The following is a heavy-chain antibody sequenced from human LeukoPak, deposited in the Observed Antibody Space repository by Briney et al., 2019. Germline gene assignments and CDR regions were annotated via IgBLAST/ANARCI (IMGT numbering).Heavy chain of an antibody. Sequence: SVKVSCKASGGTFSSYAISWVRQAPGQGLEWMGGIIPIFGTANYAQKFQGRVTITTDESTSTAYMELSSLRSEDTAVYYCATRVTTVTTPRSDYFDYWGQGTLVTVSS. CDR1: GGTFSSYA. CDR3: ATRVTTVTTPRSDYFDY. J-gene: IGHJ4*02. V-gene: IGHV1-69*05. CDR2: IIPIFGTA. D-gene: IGHD4-17*01.